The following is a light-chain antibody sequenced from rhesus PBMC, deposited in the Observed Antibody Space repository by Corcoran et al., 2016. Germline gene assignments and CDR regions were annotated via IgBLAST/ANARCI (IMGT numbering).Light chain of an antibody. CDR1: QSVSIY. CDR3: QETSNLWT. V-gene: IGKV3-31*02. J-gene: IGKJ1*01. Sequence: EIVMTQSPATLSLSPGETATISCRTSQSVSIYLAWYQQKPGQAPGLLFFGASSRATGIPDRFSGSGSGTDFTLTISSLEPEDFAVYYCQETSNLWTFGQGTKVEIK. CDR2: GAS.